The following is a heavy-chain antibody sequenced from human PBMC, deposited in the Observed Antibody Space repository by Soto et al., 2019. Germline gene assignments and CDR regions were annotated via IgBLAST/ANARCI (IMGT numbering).Heavy chain of an antibody. CDR1: GYSFTSYW. J-gene: IGHJ6*02. D-gene: IGHD6-6*01. CDR3: ARQDAARPGYYYYGMDV. Sequence: PGESLKISCKGSGYSFTSYWISWVRQMPGKGLEWMGRIDPSDSYTNYSPSFQGHVTISADKSISTAYLQWSSLKASDTAMYYCARQDAARPGYYYYGMDVWGPGTTVTVSS. CDR2: IDPSDSYT. V-gene: IGHV5-10-1*01.